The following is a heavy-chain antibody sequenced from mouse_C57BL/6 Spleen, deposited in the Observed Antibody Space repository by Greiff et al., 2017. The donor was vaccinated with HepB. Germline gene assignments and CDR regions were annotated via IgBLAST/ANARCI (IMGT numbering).Heavy chain of an antibody. D-gene: IGHD2-3*01. Sequence: VKLMESGAELVKPGASVKISCKASGYAFSSYWMNWVKQRPGKGLEWIGQIYPGDGDTNYNGKFKGKATLTADKSSSTAYMQLSSLTSEDSAVYFCARGGWLLRGFAYWGQGTLVTVSA. CDR3: ARGGWLLRGFAY. J-gene: IGHJ3*01. CDR1: GYAFSSYW. V-gene: IGHV1-80*01. CDR2: IYPGDGDT.